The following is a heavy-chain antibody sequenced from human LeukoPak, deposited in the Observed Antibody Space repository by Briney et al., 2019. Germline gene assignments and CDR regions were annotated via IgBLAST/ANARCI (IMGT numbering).Heavy chain of an antibody. D-gene: IGHD4-23*01. Sequence: GRSLRLSCAASGFTFSSYGMPWVRQAPGKGLEWVAVIWYDGSGKYHADSVKGRFTISRDNSKNTLYLQMNSLMAEDTAVYYCAKVRSGGNHWDFFDNWGEGTLVTVSS. CDR3: AKVRSGGNHWDFFDN. CDR1: GFTFSSYG. V-gene: IGHV3-33*06. CDR2: IWYDGSGK. J-gene: IGHJ4*02.